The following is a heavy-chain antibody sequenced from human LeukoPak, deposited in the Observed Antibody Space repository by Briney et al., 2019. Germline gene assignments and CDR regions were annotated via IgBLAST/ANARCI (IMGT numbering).Heavy chain of an antibody. CDR1: GGSFSGYY. D-gene: IGHD5/OR15-5a*01. Sequence: SETLSLTCAVYGGSFSGYYWSWIRQPLGKGLEWIGEINHSGSTNYNPSLKSRVTISVDTSKNQFSLKLSSVTAADTAVYYCASQSVDFDYWGQGTLVTVSS. CDR3: ASQSVDFDY. CDR2: INHSGST. V-gene: IGHV4-34*01. J-gene: IGHJ4*02.